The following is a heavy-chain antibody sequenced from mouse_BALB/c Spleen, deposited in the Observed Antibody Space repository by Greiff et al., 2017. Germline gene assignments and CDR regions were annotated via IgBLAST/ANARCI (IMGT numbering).Heavy chain of an antibody. V-gene: IGHV5-17*02. CDR3: ARDYYYGSSYYFDD. CDR2: ISSGSSTI. CDR1: GFTFSSFG. D-gene: IGHD1-1*01. Sequence: EVKLMESGGGLVQPGGSRKLSCAASGFTFSSFGMHWVRQAPEKGLEWVAYISSGSSTIYYADTVKGRFTISRDNPKNTLFLQMTSLRSEDTAMYYCARDYYYGSSYYFDDWGQGTTLTVSS. J-gene: IGHJ2*01.